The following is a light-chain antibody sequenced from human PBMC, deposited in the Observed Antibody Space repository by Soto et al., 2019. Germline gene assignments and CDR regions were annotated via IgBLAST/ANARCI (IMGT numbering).Light chain of an antibody. CDR3: QVWDSSSDHVV. CDR1: NIGSKS. V-gene: IGLV3-21*02. Sequence: SYELTQPPSVSVAPGQTARITCGGNNIGSKSVHWYQQKPGQAPVLVVYDDRDRPSGIPERFSGSNSGNTATLTISRVEAGDEADYYCQVWDSSSDHVVFGVGTKLTVL. CDR2: DDR. J-gene: IGLJ2*01.